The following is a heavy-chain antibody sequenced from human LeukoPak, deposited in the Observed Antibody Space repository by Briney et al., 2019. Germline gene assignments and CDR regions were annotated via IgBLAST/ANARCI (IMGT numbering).Heavy chain of an antibody. V-gene: IGHV1-18*04. J-gene: IGHJ2*01. Sequence: GASVKVSCKTSGYTFARYPIHWVRQAPGRGLEWMGWISAYNGNTNYAQKLQGRVTMTTDTSTSTAYMELRSLRSDDTAVYYCAGFLIPGEGYYGSGSYPNTPNWYFDLWGRGTLVTVSS. D-gene: IGHD3-10*01. CDR1: GYTFARYP. CDR3: AGFLIPGEGYYGSGSYPNTPNWYFDL. CDR2: ISAYNGNT.